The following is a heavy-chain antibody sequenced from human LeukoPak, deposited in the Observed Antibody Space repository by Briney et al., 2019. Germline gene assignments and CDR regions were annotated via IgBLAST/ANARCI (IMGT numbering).Heavy chain of an antibody. Sequence: GGSLRHSCAPSGFTFRSYLTYWVRPPPGKGLVWIQSINSEESNTSSVDSVKGHFTINRNNAKNTLKLQMNSERAEDTYLYYCARDGADSTIDYWGQGTLVTVSS. CDR2: INSEESNT. J-gene: IGHJ4*02. D-gene: IGHD5/OR15-5a*01. CDR3: ARDGADSTIDY. CDR1: GFTFRSYL. V-gene: IGHV3-74*01.